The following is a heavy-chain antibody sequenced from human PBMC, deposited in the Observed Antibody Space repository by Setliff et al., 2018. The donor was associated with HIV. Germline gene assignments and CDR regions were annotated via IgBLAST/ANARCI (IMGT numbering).Heavy chain of an antibody. J-gene: IGHJ4*02. CDR1: GYTFSSYA. Sequence: GASVKVSCKASGYTFSSYAMGWVRQAPGQGLEWMGWVSGYNGNTDYAQKFQGRVTMTTDTSTNTAYMELRSLGSDDTAVYYCARVWDVAVTLVYWGQGTLVTAPQ. D-gene: IGHD2-15*01. CDR2: VSGYNGNT. CDR3: ARVWDVAVTLVY. V-gene: IGHV1-18*01.